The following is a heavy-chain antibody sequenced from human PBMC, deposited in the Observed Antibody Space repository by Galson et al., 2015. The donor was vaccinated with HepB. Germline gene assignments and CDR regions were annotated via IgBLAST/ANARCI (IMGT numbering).Heavy chain of an antibody. J-gene: IGHJ6*03. CDR2: INPNSGGT. D-gene: IGHD2-15*01. Sequence: SVKVSCKASGYTFTGYYMHWVRQAPGQGLEWMGRINPNSGGTNYAQKFQGRVTMTRDTSISTAYMELSRLRSDDTAVYYCARDPGLYCSGGSCYSGYYYYYMDVWGKGTTVTVSS. V-gene: IGHV1-2*06. CDR1: GYTFTGYY. CDR3: ARDPGLYCSGGSCYSGYYYYYMDV.